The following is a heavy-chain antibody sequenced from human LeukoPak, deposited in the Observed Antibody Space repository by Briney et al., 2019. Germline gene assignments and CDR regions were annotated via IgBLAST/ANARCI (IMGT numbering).Heavy chain of an antibody. CDR1: GYTFTSYY. CDR2: INPNSGGT. J-gene: IGHJ6*02. CDR3: ARARPTRYYDILTGYYPSYYYYGMDV. V-gene: IGHV1-2*02. D-gene: IGHD3-9*01. Sequence: ASVKVSCKASGYTFTSYYMHWVRQAPGQGLEWMGWINPNSGGTNYAQKFQGRVTMTRDTSISTAYMELSRLRSDDTAVYYCARARPTRYYDILTGYYPSYYYYGMDVWGQGTKVTVSS.